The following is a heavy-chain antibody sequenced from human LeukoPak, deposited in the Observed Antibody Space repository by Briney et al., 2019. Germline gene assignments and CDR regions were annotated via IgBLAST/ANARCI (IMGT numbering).Heavy chain of an antibody. Sequence: SQTLSLTCAVSGGSISSGGYSWSWIRQPPGKGLEWIGYIYYSGSTYYNPSLKSRVTISVDTSKSQFSLKLSSVTAADTAVYYCARVYSNYVYYYYYYMDVWGKGTTVTVSS. J-gene: IGHJ6*03. CDR1: GGSISSGGYS. D-gene: IGHD4-11*01. CDR2: IYYSGST. V-gene: IGHV4-30-4*07. CDR3: ARVYSNYVYYYYYYMDV.